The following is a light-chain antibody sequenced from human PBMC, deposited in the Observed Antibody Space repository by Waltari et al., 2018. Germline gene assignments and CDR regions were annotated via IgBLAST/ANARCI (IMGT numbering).Light chain of an antibody. CDR2: VVS. J-gene: IGLJ3*02. V-gene: IGLV2-14*01. CDR3: SSYMNGCLV. CDR1: SSDTGGYKY. Sequence: QSPLTQPASVSGSPGQPTTISCPGTSSDTGGYKYVTCYQQHPGTAPKLMLYVVSNRPPGVSNRFAGSKSGSTASRIIAGLQSEDEADYFCSSYMNGCLVFGAGTKVTVL.